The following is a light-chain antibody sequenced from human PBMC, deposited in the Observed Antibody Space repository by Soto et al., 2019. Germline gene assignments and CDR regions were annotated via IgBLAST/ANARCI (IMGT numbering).Light chain of an antibody. Sequence: EIVLTQSPGTLSLSPGERATLSCRASQSVSSSYLAWYQQKPGQAPRLLIYGASSRATGIPDRFSGSGSGTDFTLTISRLEPEDFAVYYCQQYGSSPLTSGGGTKEEIK. CDR3: QQYGSSPLT. CDR2: GAS. CDR1: QSVSSSY. J-gene: IGKJ4*01. V-gene: IGKV3-20*01.